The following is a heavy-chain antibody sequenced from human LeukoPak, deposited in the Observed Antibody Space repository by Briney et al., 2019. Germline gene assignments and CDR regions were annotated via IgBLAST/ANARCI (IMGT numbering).Heavy chain of an antibody. Sequence: GGSPRLSCAASGFTFSSYAIHWVRQAPGKGLEWVAFISNNGRNKDYADSVKGRFTISRDNSKNTLYLQVNSLRPEDTAVYYCTRDLGGHYSIDYGGLGTLVTVSS. D-gene: IGHD3-22*01. V-gene: IGHV3-30*04. CDR3: TRDLGGHYSIDY. CDR2: ISNNGRNK. J-gene: IGHJ4*02. CDR1: GFTFSSYA.